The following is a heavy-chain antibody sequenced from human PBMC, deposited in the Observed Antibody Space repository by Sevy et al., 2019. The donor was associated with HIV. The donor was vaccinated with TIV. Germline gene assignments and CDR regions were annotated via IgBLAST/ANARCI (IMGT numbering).Heavy chain of an antibody. CDR1: GFTFSSYA. CDR2: ISSNGGST. V-gene: IGHV3-64*02. J-gene: IGHJ5*02. CDR3: ARGRGKCEQPWFDP. D-gene: IGHD3-10*01. Sequence: GGSLRLSCAASGFTFSSYAMNWVRQAPGKGLEYVSAISSNGGSTYYADSVKGRFTISRDNSKNTLYLQMGSLRAEDVAVYDCARGRGKCEQPWFDPWGQGTLVTVSS.